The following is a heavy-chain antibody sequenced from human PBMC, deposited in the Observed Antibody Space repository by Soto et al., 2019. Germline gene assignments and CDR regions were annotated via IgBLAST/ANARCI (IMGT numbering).Heavy chain of an antibody. CDR3: ARVRLRRIDP. D-gene: IGHD4-17*01. J-gene: IGHJ5*02. CDR1: WGTFSHHN. Sequence: KVSRKASWGTFSHHNISPVRQAPGQGLEWMGRIIPILGIANYAQKFQGRVTITADESTSTAYMELSSLRSEDTAVYYCARVRLRRIDPWVQGTLVTVSS. V-gene: IGHV1-69*02. CDR2: IIPILGIA.